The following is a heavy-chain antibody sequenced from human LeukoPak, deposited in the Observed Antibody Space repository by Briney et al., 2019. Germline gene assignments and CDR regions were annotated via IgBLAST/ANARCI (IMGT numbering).Heavy chain of an antibody. CDR2: INGGGDST. Sequence: GGSLRLSCAASGFTFRDFGMNWVRQTPEKGLEWISHINGGGDSTHYADSVKGRFTISRDNSQNTLYVQMNSLRAEDSALYHCVKGPYYESPALDSWGQGTLVTVSS. CDR1: GFTFRDFG. D-gene: IGHD3-16*01. V-gene: IGHV3-23*01. J-gene: IGHJ4*02. CDR3: VKGPYYESPALDS.